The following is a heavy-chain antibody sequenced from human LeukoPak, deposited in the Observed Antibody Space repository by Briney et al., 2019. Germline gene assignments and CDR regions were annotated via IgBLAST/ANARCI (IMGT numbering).Heavy chain of an antibody. V-gene: IGHV4-38-2*02. D-gene: IGHD6-13*01. J-gene: IGHJ4*02. Sequence: PSETLSLTCTVSGYSISSGYYWGWTRPPPGKGLEWIGSIYHSGSTYYNPSLKSRVTISVDTSKNQFCLKLSSVTAADTAVYYCAFSPRSSSWFDYWGQGTLVTVSS. CDR3: AFSPRSSSWFDY. CDR1: GYSISSGYY. CDR2: IYHSGST.